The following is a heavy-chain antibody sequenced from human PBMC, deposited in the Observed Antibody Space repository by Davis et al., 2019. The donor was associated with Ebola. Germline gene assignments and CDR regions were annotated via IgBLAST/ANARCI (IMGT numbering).Heavy chain of an antibody. CDR1: GFTFSSYA. CDR2: ISYDGSNK. CDR3: AKEGGLLGEPFEY. V-gene: IGHV3-30-3*01. J-gene: IGHJ4*02. Sequence: GESLKISCAASGFTFSSYAMHWVRQAPGKGLEWVAVISYDGSNKYYADSVKGRFTISRDNSKNTLYLQMNSLRAEDTAVYYCAKEGGLLGEPFEYWGQGTLVTVSS. D-gene: IGHD1-26*01.